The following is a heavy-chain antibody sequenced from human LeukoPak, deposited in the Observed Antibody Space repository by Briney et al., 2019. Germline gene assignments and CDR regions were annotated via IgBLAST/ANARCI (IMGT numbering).Heavy chain of an antibody. CDR2: INHSGST. V-gene: IGHV4-34*01. J-gene: IGHJ6*02. D-gene: IGHD3-3*01. Sequence: SETLSLTCTVSGGSISSYYWSWIRQPPGKGLEWIGEINHSGSTNYNPSLKSRVTISVDTSKNQFSLKLSSVTAADTAVYYCARGATMDGMDVWGQGTTVTVSS. CDR1: GGSISSYY. CDR3: ARGATMDGMDV.